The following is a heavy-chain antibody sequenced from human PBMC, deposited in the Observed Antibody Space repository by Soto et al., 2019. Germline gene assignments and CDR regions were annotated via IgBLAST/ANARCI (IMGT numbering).Heavy chain of an antibody. D-gene: IGHD2-15*01. J-gene: IGHJ4*02. Sequence: ASVKVSCKASGGTFSSYTISWVLQAPGQGLEWMGRIIPILGIANYAQKFQGRVTITADKSTSTAYMELSSLRSEDTAVYYCARARLGYCSGGSCYSDYWGQGTLVTVSS. CDR1: GGTFSSYT. CDR2: IIPILGIA. CDR3: ARARLGYCSGGSCYSDY. V-gene: IGHV1-69*02.